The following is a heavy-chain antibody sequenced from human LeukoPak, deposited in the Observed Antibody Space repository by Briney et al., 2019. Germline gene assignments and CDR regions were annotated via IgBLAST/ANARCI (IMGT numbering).Heavy chain of an antibody. D-gene: IGHD6-6*01. CDR2: INPNSGGT. CDR1: GYTFTGYY. CDR3: ARDEIEYSSSYDY. V-gene: IGHV1-2*02. Sequence: ASVKVSCKASGYTFTGYYMHWVRQAPGQGLEWMGWINPNSGGTNYAQKFQGRVTMTRDTSISTAYMELSRLRSDDTAVYYCARDEIEYSSSYDYWGQGTLVTVSS. J-gene: IGHJ4*02.